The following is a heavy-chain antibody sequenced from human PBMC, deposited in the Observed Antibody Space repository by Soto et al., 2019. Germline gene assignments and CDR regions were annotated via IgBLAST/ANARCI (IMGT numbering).Heavy chain of an antibody. D-gene: IGHD3-3*01. CDR1: GFTFSSYS. CDR2: ISSSSSTI. V-gene: IGHV3-48*01. J-gene: IGHJ4*02. CDR3: ASNIDDFWSGYYMSDY. Sequence: GGSLRLSCAASGFTFSSYSMNWVRQAPGKGLEWVSYISSSSSTIYYADSVKGRFTISRDNAKNSLYLQMNSLRAEDTAVYYCASNIDDFWSGYYMSDYWGQGTLVTVSS.